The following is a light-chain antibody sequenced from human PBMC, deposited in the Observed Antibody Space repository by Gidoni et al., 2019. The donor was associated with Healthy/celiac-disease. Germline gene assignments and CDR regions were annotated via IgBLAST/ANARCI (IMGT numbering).Light chain of an antibody. CDR2: AAS. CDR1: QSISSY. CDR3: QQSYSTPPV. Sequence: DIQMTQSPSSLSASVGDRVTITCRASQSISSYLNWYQQKPGKAPKLLIYAASSLQSGVPSRFSGSGSGTDFTLTISSLQPDDFATYYFQQSYSTPPVFGPGTKVDIK. V-gene: IGKV1-39*01. J-gene: IGKJ3*01.